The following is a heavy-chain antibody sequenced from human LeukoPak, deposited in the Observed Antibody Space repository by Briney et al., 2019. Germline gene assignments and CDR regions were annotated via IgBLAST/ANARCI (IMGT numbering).Heavy chain of an antibody. V-gene: IGHV4-38-2*02. D-gene: IGHD3-10*01. J-gene: IGHJ6*03. Sequence: SETLSLTCTVSGYSISSGYYWGWIRQPPGKGLEWIGSIYHSGSTYYNPSLKSRVTISVDTSKNQFSLKLSSVTAADTAVYYCARITMVRGARDDEAYYYYYYMDVWGKGTTVTISS. CDR3: ARITMVRGARDDEAYYYYYYMDV. CDR1: GYSISSGYY. CDR2: IYHSGST.